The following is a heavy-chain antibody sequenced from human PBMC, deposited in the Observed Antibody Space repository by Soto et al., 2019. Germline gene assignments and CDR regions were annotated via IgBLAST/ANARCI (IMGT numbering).Heavy chain of an antibody. Sequence: QVQLQESGPGLVKPSETLSLTCTVSGGSISSYYWSWIRQPPGKGLEWIGYIYYSGSTNYNPSRKSRVTISVDTSKNQFSLKLSAVTAADTAVYYCARRSYCSSTSCPDTYYYYYYMDVWGKGTTVTVSS. CDR3: ARRSYCSSTSCPDTYYYYYYMDV. D-gene: IGHD2-2*01. J-gene: IGHJ6*03. V-gene: IGHV4-59*08. CDR2: IYYSGST. CDR1: GGSISSYY.